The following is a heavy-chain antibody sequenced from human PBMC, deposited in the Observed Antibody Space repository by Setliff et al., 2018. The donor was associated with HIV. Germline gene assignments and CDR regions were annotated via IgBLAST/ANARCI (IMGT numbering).Heavy chain of an antibody. D-gene: IGHD3-10*01. CDR2: INSDGTST. CDR1: GFTFSPYW. V-gene: IGHV3-74*03. J-gene: IGHJ4*02. CDR3: AKGANYDYGSGSLDY. Sequence: GGSLRLSCAASGFTFSPYWMHWVRQAPGKGLVWVSRINSDGTSTTYADSVKGRFTISRDNSKNTLYLQMNSLRAEDTAVYYCAKGANYDYGSGSLDYWGQGTLVTVSS.